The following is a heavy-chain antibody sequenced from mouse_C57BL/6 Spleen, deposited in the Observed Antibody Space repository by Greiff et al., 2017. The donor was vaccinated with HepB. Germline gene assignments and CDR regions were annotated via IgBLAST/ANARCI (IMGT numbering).Heavy chain of an antibody. CDR1: GYSFTGYY. J-gene: IGHJ2*01. CDR3: ARGDYSYYGSSHFDY. D-gene: IGHD1-1*01. Sequence: EVQLQQSGPELVKPGASVKISCKASGYSFTGYYMNWVKQSPEKSLEWIGEINPSTGGTTYNQKFKAKATLTVDKSSSTAYMQLKSLTSEDSAVYYCARGDYSYYGSSHFDYWGQGTTLTVSS. CDR2: INPSTGGT. V-gene: IGHV1-42*01.